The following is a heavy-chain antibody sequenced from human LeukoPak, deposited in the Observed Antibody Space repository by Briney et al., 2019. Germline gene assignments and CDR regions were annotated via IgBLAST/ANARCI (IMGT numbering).Heavy chain of an antibody. CDR3: ARVRGEVGFDP. J-gene: IGHJ5*02. V-gene: IGHV4-31*03. Sequence: SETLSLTCTVSGGSISSGGYYWSWIRQHPGKGLEWIGYIYYSGSTYYNPSLKSRVTVSVDTSKNQFSLKLSSVTAADTAVYYCARVRGEVGFDPWGQGTLVTVSS. CDR1: GGSISSGGYY. D-gene: IGHD1-26*01. CDR2: IYYSGST.